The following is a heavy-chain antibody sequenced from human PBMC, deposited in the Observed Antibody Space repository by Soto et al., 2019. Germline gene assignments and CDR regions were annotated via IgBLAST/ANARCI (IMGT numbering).Heavy chain of an antibody. V-gene: IGHV4-39*01. Sequence: SETLSLTCTVSGGSISSSSYYWGWIRQPPGKGLEWIGSIYYSGSTYYNPSLKSRVTISVDTSKNQFSLKLSSVTAADTAVYYCARQATAGWFDPWGQGTLVTVSS. CDR1: GGSISSSSYY. J-gene: IGHJ5*02. D-gene: IGHD2-21*02. CDR2: IYYSGST. CDR3: ARQATAGWFDP.